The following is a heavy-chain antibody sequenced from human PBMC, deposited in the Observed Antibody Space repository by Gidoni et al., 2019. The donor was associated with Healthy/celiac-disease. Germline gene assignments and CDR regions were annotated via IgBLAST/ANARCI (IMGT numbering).Heavy chain of an antibody. CDR3: ARDDYDFWSGRRYYYYYYMDV. J-gene: IGHJ6*03. D-gene: IGHD3-3*01. V-gene: IGHV3-30-3*01. Sequence: QVQLVESGGGVVQPGRSLRLSCSASGFTSSSYAIHWGRQAPGKGLEWVAVISYDGSNKYYADSVKGRFTISRDNSKNTLYLQMNSLRAEDTTVYYCARDDYDFWSGRRYYYYYYMDVWGKGTTVTVSS. CDR1: GFTSSSYA. CDR2: ISYDGSNK.